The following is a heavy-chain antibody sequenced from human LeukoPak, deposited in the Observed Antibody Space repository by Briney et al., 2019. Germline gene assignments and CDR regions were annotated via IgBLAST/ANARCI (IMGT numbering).Heavy chain of an antibody. CDR3: AKGGGYYYDSTTFFYFDY. CDR2: ISGSGGST. D-gene: IGHD3-22*01. Sequence: PGGSLRLSGAASGFTFSSYAMSWVRQAPGKGLEWVSAISGSGGSTYYADSVKGRFTISRDNSKNTLYLQMNSLRAEDTAVYYCAKGGGYYYDSTTFFYFDYWGQGTLVTVSS. V-gene: IGHV3-23*01. J-gene: IGHJ4*02. CDR1: GFTFSSYA.